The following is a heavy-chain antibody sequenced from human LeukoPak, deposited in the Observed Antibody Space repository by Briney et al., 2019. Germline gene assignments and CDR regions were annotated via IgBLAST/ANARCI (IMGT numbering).Heavy chain of an antibody. Sequence: GGSLRLSCAASGFTFTNYRMTWVRQAPGKGLEWVSSISSTSGYIFYADSVQGRFTISRDNAKSSLYLQMNILRAEDTAVYYCAIENGDYADAFDIWGQGTMVTVSS. J-gene: IGHJ3*02. CDR3: AIENGDYADAFDI. CDR2: ISSTSGYI. V-gene: IGHV3-21*01. CDR1: GFTFTNYR. D-gene: IGHD4-17*01.